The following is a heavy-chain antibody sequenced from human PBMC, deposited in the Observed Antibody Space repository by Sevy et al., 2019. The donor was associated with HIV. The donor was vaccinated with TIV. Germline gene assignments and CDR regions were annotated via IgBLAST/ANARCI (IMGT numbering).Heavy chain of an antibody. CDR3: ARDQGSSSWYGADAFDI. V-gene: IGHV3-48*03. CDR2: ISSSGSTI. D-gene: IGHD6-13*01. CDR1: GFTFSSYE. Sequence: GGSLRLSCAASGFTFSSYEMNWVRQAPGKGLEWVSYISSSGSTIYYADSVKGRFTISRNNAKNSLYLQMNSLRADDTAVYYCARDQGSSSWYGADAFDIWGQGTMVTVSS. J-gene: IGHJ3*02.